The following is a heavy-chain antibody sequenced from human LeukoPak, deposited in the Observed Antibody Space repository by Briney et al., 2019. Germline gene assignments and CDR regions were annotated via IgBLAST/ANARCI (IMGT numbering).Heavy chain of an antibody. CDR3: ARHEGSFVVVPAASPFDY. D-gene: IGHD2-2*01. V-gene: IGHV3-21*01. CDR1: GFTFSSYS. J-gene: IGHJ4*02. Sequence: PGGSLRLSCAASGFTFSSYSMNWVRQAPGKGLEWVSSISSSSSYIYYADSVKGRFTISRDNAKNSLYLQMNSLRAEDTAVYYCARHEGSFVVVPAASPFDYWGQGTLVTVSS. CDR2: ISSSSSYI.